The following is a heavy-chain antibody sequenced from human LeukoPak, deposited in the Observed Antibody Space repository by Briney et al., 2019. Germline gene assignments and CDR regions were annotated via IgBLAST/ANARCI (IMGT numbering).Heavy chain of an antibody. V-gene: IGHV1-2*02. CDR3: ARPTTVTDYDACDI. CDR1: GYTFTDYY. CDR2: INPNSGGT. Sequence: GASVKVSCKASGYTFTDYYMHWVRQAPGQGLEWMGWINPNSGGTNYAQKFQGRVTMTRDTSISTAYMELSSLRSDDTAVYYCARPTTVTDYDACDIWGQGTMVTVSS. J-gene: IGHJ3*02. D-gene: IGHD4-17*01.